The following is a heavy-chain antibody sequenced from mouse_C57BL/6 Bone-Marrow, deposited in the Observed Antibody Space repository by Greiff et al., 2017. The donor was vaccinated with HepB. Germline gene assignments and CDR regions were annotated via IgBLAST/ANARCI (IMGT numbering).Heavy chain of an antibody. CDR3: ARDDAVFAY. V-gene: IGHV1-82*01. D-gene: IGHD1-1*01. CDR2: IYPGDGDT. Sequence: VKLMESGPELVKPGASVKISCKASGYAFSSSWMNWVKQRPGKGLEWIGRIYPGDGDTNYNGKFKGKATLTADKSSSTAYMQLSSLTSEDSAVYFCARDDAVFAYWGQGTLVTVSA. J-gene: IGHJ3*01. CDR1: GYAFSSSW.